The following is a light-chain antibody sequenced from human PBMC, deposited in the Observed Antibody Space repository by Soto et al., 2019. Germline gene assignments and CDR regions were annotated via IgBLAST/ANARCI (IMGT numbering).Light chain of an antibody. Sequence: QSVLTQPPSVSVAPGRRVTGSCTGSSSNIGAGYDVHWYQQLPGTAPKLLIYGNSNRPSGVPDRFSGSKSGTSASLAITGLQAEDEADYYCQSYDSSLSGYVFGTGTRSPS. V-gene: IGLV1-40*01. CDR3: QSYDSSLSGYV. CDR2: GNS. J-gene: IGLJ1*01. CDR1: SSNIGAGYD.